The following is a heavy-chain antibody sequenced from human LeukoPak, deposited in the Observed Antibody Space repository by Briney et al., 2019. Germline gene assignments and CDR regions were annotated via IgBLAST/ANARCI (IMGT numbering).Heavy chain of an antibody. CDR1: GGSFSGYY. CDR3: ASLQLLGRYHFDS. CDR2: MYYTGST. V-gene: IGHV4-34*01. J-gene: IGHJ4*02. D-gene: IGHD2-15*01. Sequence: PSETLSLTCAVYGGSFSGYYWGWIRQPPGKGLEWIGGMYYTGSTYYNPSLRSRVTISVDTSKSQFSLRLTSVTATDTAVYYCASLQLLGRYHFDSWGQGTLVTVSS.